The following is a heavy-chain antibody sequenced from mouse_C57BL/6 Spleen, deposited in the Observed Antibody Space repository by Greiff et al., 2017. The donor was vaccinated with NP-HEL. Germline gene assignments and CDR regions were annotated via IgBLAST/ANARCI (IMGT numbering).Heavy chain of an antibody. J-gene: IGHJ2*01. V-gene: IGHV1-26*01. CDR1: GYTFTDYY. CDR3: ARDWNYYGSSYDYFDY. CDR2: INPNNGGT. D-gene: IGHD1-1*01. Sequence: VQLQQSGPELVKPGASVKISCKASGYTFTDYYMNWVKQSHGKSLEWIGDINPNNGGTSYNQKFKGKATLTVDKSSSTAYMELRSLTSEEAAVYYFARDWNYYGSSYDYFDYWGQGTTLTVSS.